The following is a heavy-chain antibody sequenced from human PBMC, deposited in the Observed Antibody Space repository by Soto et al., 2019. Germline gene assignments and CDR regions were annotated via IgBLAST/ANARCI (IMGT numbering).Heavy chain of an antibody. CDR1: GFTLDGHG. CDR3: ARAKNSGYYRTVDF. V-gene: IGHV3-30*03. CDR2: VTYDGTER. Sequence: QVQLVASGGGVVQPGRSLSLSCAASGFTLDGHGLHWVRQAPGRGLEWVAVVTYDGTERPYPDSVRGRFTISRDTSKNTFDLQMTSLRIEDTAMYYCARAKNSGYYRTVDFWGQGTLVVVSS. D-gene: IGHD3-10*01. J-gene: IGHJ4*02.